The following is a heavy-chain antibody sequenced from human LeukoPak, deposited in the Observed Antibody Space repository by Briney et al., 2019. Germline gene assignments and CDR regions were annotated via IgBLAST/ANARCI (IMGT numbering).Heavy chain of an antibody. Sequence: SETLSLTCTVSGGSISSYYWSWIPQPPAKGLEWIGYIYYSGSTNYNPCLKSRVTISVDTSKNQFSLKLSSVTAADTAVYYCAGSGTRASPFAPWGQGTLVTVSS. CDR2: IYYSGST. CDR3: AGSGTRASPFAP. D-gene: IGHD1-1*01. J-gene: IGHJ5*02. CDR1: GGSISSYY. V-gene: IGHV4-59*01.